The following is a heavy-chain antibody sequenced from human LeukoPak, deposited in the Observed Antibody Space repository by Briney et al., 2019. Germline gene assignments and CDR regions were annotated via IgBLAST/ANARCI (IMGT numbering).Heavy chain of an antibody. CDR2: INHSGST. V-gene: IGHV4-34*01. Sequence: SETLSLTCAVYGGSFSGYYWSWIRQPPGKGVEWIGEINHSGSTNYNPSLKSRVTISVDTSKNQFSLKLSSVTAADTAVYYCARGLDDSSGYYLDYWGQGTLVTVSS. CDR3: ARGLDDSSGYYLDY. D-gene: IGHD3-22*01. CDR1: GGSFSGYY. J-gene: IGHJ4*02.